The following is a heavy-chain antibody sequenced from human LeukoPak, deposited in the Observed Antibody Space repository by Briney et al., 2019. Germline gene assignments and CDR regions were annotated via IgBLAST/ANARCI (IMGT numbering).Heavy chain of an antibody. V-gene: IGHV3-23*01. CDR1: GFTFSSYG. CDR3: AKVSDYGDYVGIDY. J-gene: IGHJ4*02. Sequence: GGSLRLSCAASGFTFSSYGMTWVRQAPGKGLEWVSAISGSGGSTYYADSAKGRFTISRDNSKNTLYLLMNSLRAEDTAVYYCAKVSDYGDYVGIDYWGQGTLVTVSS. CDR2: ISGSGGST. D-gene: IGHD4-17*01.